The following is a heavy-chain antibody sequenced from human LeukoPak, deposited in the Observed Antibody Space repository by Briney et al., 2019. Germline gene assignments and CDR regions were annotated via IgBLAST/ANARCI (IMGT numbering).Heavy chain of an antibody. V-gene: IGHV3-21*01. CDR3: ARDLLSAYCGGDCRNWFDP. D-gene: IGHD2-21*02. J-gene: IGHJ5*02. Sequence: GGSLRLSCAASGFTFSSYSMNWVRQAPGKGLEWVSSISSSSSYIYYADSVKGRFTISRDNARNSLYLQMNSLRAEDTAVYYCARDLLSAYCGGDCRNWFDPWGQGTLVTVSS. CDR1: GFTFSSYS. CDR2: ISSSSSYI.